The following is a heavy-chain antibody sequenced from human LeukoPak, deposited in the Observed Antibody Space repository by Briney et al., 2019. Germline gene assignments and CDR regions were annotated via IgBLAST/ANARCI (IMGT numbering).Heavy chain of an antibody. Sequence: SETLSLTCTVSGDSISSYHWCWIRQPPGKGLEWIGYIYYGGGTNYNPSLKSRVSMSVDTSKNQFSLKLSSVTAADTAVYYCARVGSASYYYYYMDVWGKGTTVTVSS. CDR3: ARVGSASYYYYYMDV. D-gene: IGHD2-15*01. CDR2: IYYGGGT. J-gene: IGHJ6*03. V-gene: IGHV4-59*01. CDR1: GDSISSYH.